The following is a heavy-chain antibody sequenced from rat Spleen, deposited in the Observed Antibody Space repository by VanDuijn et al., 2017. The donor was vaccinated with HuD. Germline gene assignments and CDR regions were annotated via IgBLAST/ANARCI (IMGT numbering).Heavy chain of an antibody. CDR3: AAPRGGY. CDR2: ISSKM. J-gene: IGHJ2*01. V-gene: IGHV5-62*01. Sequence: VQLVESGGGLVQPGKSLKLSCSASGFTFSSYGMHWIRQAPGKGLDWVAYISSKMFYADTVKGRFTISRDNSENTLYLEMNSLRSEDTAMYYCAAPRGGYWGQGVMVTVSS. D-gene: IGHD1-4*01. CDR1: GFTFSSYG.